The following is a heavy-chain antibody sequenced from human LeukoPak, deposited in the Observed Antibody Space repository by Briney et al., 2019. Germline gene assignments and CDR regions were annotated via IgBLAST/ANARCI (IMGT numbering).Heavy chain of an antibody. CDR1: GFTFSSYA. J-gene: IGHJ6*02. CDR3: AKGYGSSRYGMDV. Sequence: GGSLRLSCAASGFTFSSYAMSWVRQAPGKGLEWVSSFSGSGGPTYYADSVKGRLTISRDISKNTLYLQMNSLTDEDTAVYYCAKGYGSSRYGMDVWGQGTTVTVSS. CDR2: FSGSGGPT. D-gene: IGHD3-10*01. V-gene: IGHV3-23*01.